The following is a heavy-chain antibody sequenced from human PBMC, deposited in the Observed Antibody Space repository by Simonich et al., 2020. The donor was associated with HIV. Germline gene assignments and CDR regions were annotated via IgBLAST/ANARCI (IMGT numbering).Heavy chain of an antibody. J-gene: IGHJ4*02. Sequence: QVQLQESGPGLVKPSETLSLTGAVSGFAISSGYYWGWIRQPPGKGLEWIGSIYHSGCTYYNPSLKSRVTISVDTSKNQFSLKLSSVTAADTAVYYCARVVPGGYFDYWGQGTLVTVSS. V-gene: IGHV4-38-2*01. CDR3: ARVVPGGYFDY. D-gene: IGHD2-15*01. CDR1: GFAISSGYY. CDR2: IYHSGCT.